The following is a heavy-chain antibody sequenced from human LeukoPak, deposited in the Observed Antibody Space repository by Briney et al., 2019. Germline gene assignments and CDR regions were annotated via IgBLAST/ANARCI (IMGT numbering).Heavy chain of an antibody. Sequence: GGCLRLSCAASEFTFSSYGMSWVRQAPWKGLEWVSSISGSGGSTQYADSVQGRFAISRDNSKNTLYLQMNSLRVEDTAVYFCAKDPNGDYIGTFDMWGRGTMVSVSS. CDR1: EFTFSSYG. V-gene: IGHV3-23*01. D-gene: IGHD4-17*01. J-gene: IGHJ3*02. CDR3: AKDPNGDYIGTFDM. CDR2: ISGSGGST.